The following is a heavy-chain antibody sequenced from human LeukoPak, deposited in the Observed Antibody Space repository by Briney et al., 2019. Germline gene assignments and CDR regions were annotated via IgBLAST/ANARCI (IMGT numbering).Heavy chain of an antibody. CDR3: ARDRRNYYDSSGYWGHAFDI. V-gene: IGHV4-39*07. CDR2: IYYSGST. Sequence: PSETLSLTCTVSGGSISSSSYYWGWIRQPPGKGLEWIGSIYYSGSTYYNPSLKSRITISVYTSKNQFSLKLSSVTAADTAVYYCARDRRNYYDSSGYWGHAFDIWGQGTMVTVSS. CDR1: GGSISSSSYY. D-gene: IGHD3-22*01. J-gene: IGHJ3*02.